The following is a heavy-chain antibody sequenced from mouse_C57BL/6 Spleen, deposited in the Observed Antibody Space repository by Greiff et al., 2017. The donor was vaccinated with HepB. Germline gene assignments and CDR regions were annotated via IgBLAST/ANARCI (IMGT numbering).Heavy chain of an antibody. V-gene: IGHV3-6*01. CDR3: ARGGLWYPYWYFDV. CDR2: ISYDGSN. CDR1: GYSITSGYY. D-gene: IGHD2-1*01. Sequence: VQLKESGPGLVKPSQSLSLTCSVTGYSITSGYYWNWIRQFPGNKLEWMGYISYDGSNNYNPSLKNRISITRDTSKNQFFLKLNSVTTEDTATYYCARGGLWYPYWYFDVWGTGTTVTVSS. J-gene: IGHJ1*03.